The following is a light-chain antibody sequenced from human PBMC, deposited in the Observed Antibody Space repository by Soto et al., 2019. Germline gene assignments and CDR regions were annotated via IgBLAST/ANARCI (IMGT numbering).Light chain of an antibody. V-gene: IGKV3-11*01. CDR3: QQYNNWPLT. CDR1: QSLSSY. Sequence: EIVFTQSPSTLSLSPGERATLSCGASQSLSSYLAWYQQKPGQAPRLLIYDASNRANGIPARFSGSGSGTEFTLTISSLQSEDFALYYCQQYNNWPLTFGGGTKVDIK. CDR2: DAS. J-gene: IGKJ4*01.